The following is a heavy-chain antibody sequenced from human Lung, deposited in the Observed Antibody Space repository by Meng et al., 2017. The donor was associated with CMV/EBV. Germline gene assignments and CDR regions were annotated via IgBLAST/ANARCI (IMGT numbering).Heavy chain of an antibody. Sequence: GSXKISCAASGFTVSSNYMSWVRQAPGKGLEWVSVIYSGGSTYYADSVKGRFTISRDNSKNTLYLQMNSLRAEDTAVYYCARDRGEGIDPWGQGTLVTVSS. D-gene: IGHD3-16*01. CDR2: IYSGGST. V-gene: IGHV3-66*02. CDR1: GFTVSSNY. CDR3: ARDRGEGIDP. J-gene: IGHJ5*02.